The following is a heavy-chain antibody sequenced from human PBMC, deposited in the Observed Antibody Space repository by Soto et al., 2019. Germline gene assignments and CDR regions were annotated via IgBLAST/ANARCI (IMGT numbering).Heavy chain of an antibody. D-gene: IGHD2-2*01. CDR3: ATQRGIVVVPAAIGY. CDR1: GGSISSSSYY. J-gene: IGHJ4*02. CDR2: IYYSGST. Sequence: QLQLQESGPGLVKPSETLSLTCTVSGGSISSSSYYWGWIRQPPGKGLEWIGSIYYSGSTYYNPSLKSRVTISVDTSKNQFSLKLSSVTAADTAVYYCATQRGIVVVPAAIGYWGQGTLVTVSS. V-gene: IGHV4-39*01.